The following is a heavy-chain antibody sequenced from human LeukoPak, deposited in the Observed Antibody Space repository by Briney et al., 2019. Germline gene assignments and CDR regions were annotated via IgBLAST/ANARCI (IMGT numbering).Heavy chain of an antibody. CDR3: ARVRLGRYWFDP. D-gene: IGHD1-26*01. CDR2: ISAYNGNT. CDR1: GYTFTSYG. Sequence: ASVKVSCKASGYTFTSYGISWVRQVPGQGLEWMGWISAYNGNTNYAQKLQGRVTMTTDTSTSTAYMELRSLRSDDTAVYYCARVRLGRYWFDPWGQGTLVTVSS. J-gene: IGHJ5*02. V-gene: IGHV1-18*01.